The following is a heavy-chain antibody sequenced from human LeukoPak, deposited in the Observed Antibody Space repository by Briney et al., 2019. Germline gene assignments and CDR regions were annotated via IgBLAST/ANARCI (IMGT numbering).Heavy chain of an antibody. D-gene: IGHD5-18*01. CDR2: ISSSGSTI. J-gene: IGHJ4*02. CDR1: GFTFSDYY. CDR3: ARTDTAMAAWVDY. Sequence: GGSLRLSCAASGFTFSDYYMSWIRQAPGKGLEWVSYISSSGSTIYYADSVKGRFTISRDNAKNSLYLQMNSLRAEDTAVYYCARTDTAMAAWVDYWGQGTLVTVSS. V-gene: IGHV3-11*01.